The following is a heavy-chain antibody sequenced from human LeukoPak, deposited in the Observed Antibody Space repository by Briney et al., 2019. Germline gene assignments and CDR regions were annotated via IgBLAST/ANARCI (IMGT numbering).Heavy chain of an antibody. J-gene: IGHJ4*02. CDR1: GGSISSGDYY. Sequence: SETLSLTCTVSGGSISSGDYYWSWIRQPPRKGLEWIGYIYYSGSTYYNPSLNSRVTISVDTSKNQFSLKLSSVTAADTAVYYCARVVWFGELAYYFDYWGQGTLVTVSS. D-gene: IGHD3-10*01. CDR2: IYYSGST. CDR3: ARVVWFGELAYYFDY. V-gene: IGHV4-30-4*01.